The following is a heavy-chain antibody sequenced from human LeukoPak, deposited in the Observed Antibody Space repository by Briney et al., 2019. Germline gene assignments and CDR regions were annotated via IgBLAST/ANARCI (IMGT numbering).Heavy chain of an antibody. V-gene: IGHV2-5*01. Sequence: SGPTLVNPTQTLTLTCTFSGFSLSPSGVGVGWIRQPPGKALEWLALIYWNDDKRYSPSLKSRLTITKDTSKNQVVLTMTNMDPVDTATYYCAHINDFWSGYSPYYGMDVWGQGTTVTVSS. CDR2: IYWNDDK. CDR3: AHINDFWSGYSPYYGMDV. D-gene: IGHD3-3*01. J-gene: IGHJ6*02. CDR1: GFSLSPSGVG.